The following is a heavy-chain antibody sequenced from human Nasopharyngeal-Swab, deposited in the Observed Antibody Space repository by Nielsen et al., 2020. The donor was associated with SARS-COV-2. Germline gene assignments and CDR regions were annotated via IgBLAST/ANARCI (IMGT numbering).Heavy chain of an antibody. J-gene: IGHJ5*02. CDR2: IIPIFGTA. D-gene: IGHD3-3*01. CDR3: ARDRRYYDFWSGYYGWFDP. V-gene: IGHV1-69*13. CDR1: GGTFSSYA. Sequence: SVKVSCKAFGGTFSSYAISWVRQAPGQGLEWMGGIIPIFGTANYAQKFQGRVTITADESTSTAYMELGSLRSDDTAVYYCARDRRYYDFWSGYYGWFDPWGQGTLVTVSS.